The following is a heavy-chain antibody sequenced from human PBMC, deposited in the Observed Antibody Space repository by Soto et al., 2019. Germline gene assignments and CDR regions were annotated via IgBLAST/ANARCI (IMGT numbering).Heavy chain of an antibody. CDR3: ARLDTAMVKAAFDI. V-gene: IGHV5-51*01. CDR2: IYPGDSDT. D-gene: IGHD5-18*01. CDR1: VYSFTSYW. J-gene: IGHJ3*02. Sequence: GESLKISCKGSVYSFTSYWIGWVRQMPGKGLEWMGIIYPGDSDTRYSPSFQGQVTISADKSISTTYLQWSSLKASDTAMYYCARLDTAMVKAAFDIWGQGTMVTVSS.